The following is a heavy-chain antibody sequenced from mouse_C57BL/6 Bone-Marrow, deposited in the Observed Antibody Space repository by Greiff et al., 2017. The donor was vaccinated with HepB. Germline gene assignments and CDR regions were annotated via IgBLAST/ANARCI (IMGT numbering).Heavy chain of an antibody. J-gene: IGHJ3*01. CDR3: AIRCWFAY. CDR2: IHPSDSDT. CDR1: CYTFTSSW. Sequence: QVHVKQSGTVLSRPGASVKMSFQTSCYTFTSSWMHCVKQRPGQGLEWIGRIHPSDSDTNYNQKFKGKATLTVDKSSTTAYMQLSSLTSEDSAVYYCAIRCWFAYWGQGTLVTVSA. V-gene: IGHV1-74*01.